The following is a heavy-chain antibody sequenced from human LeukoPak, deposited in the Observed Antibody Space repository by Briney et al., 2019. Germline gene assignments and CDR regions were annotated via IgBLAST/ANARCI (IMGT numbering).Heavy chain of an antibody. Sequence: GASVKVSCKASGYTFTSYGISWVRQAPGQGLECMGWVNPYNGNTNYAQKLQGRVTMTTDTSTSTAYMELTSLRSDDTAVYYCARSLEYSSFPFDYWGQGTLVTVSS. V-gene: IGHV1-18*01. CDR1: GYTFTSYG. D-gene: IGHD6-6*01. CDR3: ARSLEYSSFPFDY. J-gene: IGHJ4*02. CDR2: VNPYNGNT.